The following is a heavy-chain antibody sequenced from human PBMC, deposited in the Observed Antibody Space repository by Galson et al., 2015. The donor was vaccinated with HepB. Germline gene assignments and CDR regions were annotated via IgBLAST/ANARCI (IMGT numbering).Heavy chain of an antibody. V-gene: IGHV3-33*08. Sequence: SLRLSCAASGFTFSSYGMHWVRQAPGKGLEWVAVIWYDGSNKYYADSVKGRFTISRDNSKNTLYLQMNSLRAEDTAVYYCARAPSPGVRGVIGGVDYWGQGTLVTVSS. J-gene: IGHJ4*02. CDR3: ARAPSPGVRGVIGGVDY. CDR2: IWYDGSNK. CDR1: GFTFSSYG. D-gene: IGHD3-10*01.